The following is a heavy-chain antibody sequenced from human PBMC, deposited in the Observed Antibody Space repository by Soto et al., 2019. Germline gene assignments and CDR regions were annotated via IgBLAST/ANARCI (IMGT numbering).Heavy chain of an antibody. CDR2: IYYSGST. CDR3: ASHPGSGSYYSWFEP. D-gene: IGHD3-10*01. J-gene: IGHJ5*02. CDR1: GGSISGYY. Sequence: SETLSLTCTVSGGSISGYYWSWIRQPPGKGLEWIGYIYYSGSTNYNPSLKSRVTISVDTSKNQFSLKLSSVTAADTAVYYCASHPGSGSYYSWFEPWGQGTLVNV. V-gene: IGHV4-59*01.